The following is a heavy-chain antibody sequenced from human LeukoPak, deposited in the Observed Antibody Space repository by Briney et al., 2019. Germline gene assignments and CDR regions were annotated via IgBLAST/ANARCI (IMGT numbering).Heavy chain of an antibody. CDR1: GFTFSNNG. V-gene: IGHV3-74*01. CDR3: ATAGNYRFDY. CDR2: INPDGSTI. D-gene: IGHD1-7*01. J-gene: IGHJ4*02. Sequence: PGGSLSLSCAASGFTFSNNGWHWFGQPPGKGLLWVSRINPDGSTINYADSVKGRFTISRDNAKNTLYLQMNSLRAEDTAVYYCATAGNYRFDYWGQGTLVTVSS.